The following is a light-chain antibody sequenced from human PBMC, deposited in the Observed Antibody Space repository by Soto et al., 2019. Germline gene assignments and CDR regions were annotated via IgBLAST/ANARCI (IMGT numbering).Light chain of an antibody. CDR3: QQYHNWPA. V-gene: IGKV3-15*01. CDR1: QSVFSS. CDR2: GAA. Sequence: EIVLTQSPATLSLSPGERATLSCRASQSVFSSLAWYQQKPGQAPRLLIYGAATRATGIPARFSGSGSGTEFTLTISSLQSEDFAAYFCQQYHNWPAFGQGTKVDIK. J-gene: IGKJ1*01.